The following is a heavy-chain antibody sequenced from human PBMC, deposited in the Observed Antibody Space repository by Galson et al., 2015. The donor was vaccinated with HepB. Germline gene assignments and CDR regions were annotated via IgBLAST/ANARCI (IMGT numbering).Heavy chain of an antibody. Sequence: SLRLSCATSGFTFSNYAMHWVRQAPGKGLEWVAVIEYDGDRKYHVDSVKGRFTISRDNSKNTLYLQMNSLRAENTAVYYCAKGDHGDFFDYFQHWGQGTLVTVSS. V-gene: IGHV3-30*18. J-gene: IGHJ1*01. D-gene: IGHD4-17*01. CDR2: IEYDGDRK. CDR3: AKGDHGDFFDYFQH. CDR1: GFTFSNYA.